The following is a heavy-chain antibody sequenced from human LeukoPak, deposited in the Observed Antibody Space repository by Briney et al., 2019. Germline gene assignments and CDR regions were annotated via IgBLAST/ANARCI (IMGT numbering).Heavy chain of an antibody. Sequence: GASVKVSCKASGYTFTSYYMHWVRQAPGKGLEWMGIINPSGGSTSYAQKFQGRVTMTRDMSTSPVYMELSSLRSEDTAVYYCARAIVVVPAPPSGFDYWGQGTLVTVSS. CDR3: ARAIVVVPAPPSGFDY. J-gene: IGHJ4*02. CDR1: GYTFTSYY. D-gene: IGHD2-2*01. V-gene: IGHV1-46*01. CDR2: INPSGGST.